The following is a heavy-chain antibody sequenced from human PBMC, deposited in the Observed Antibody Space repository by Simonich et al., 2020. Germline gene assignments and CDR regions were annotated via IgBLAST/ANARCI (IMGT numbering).Heavy chain of an antibody. CDR2: IYYSGST. V-gene: IGHV4-59*08. Sequence: QVQLQESGPGLVKPSETLSLTCTVSGGSISSYYWSWFRQHPGKGLEWIGYIYYSGSTNYNPSLKSRVTISVDTSKNQFSLKLSSVTAADTAVYYCARLPDYWGQGTLVTVSS. CDR1: GGSISSYY. CDR3: ARLPDY. J-gene: IGHJ4*02.